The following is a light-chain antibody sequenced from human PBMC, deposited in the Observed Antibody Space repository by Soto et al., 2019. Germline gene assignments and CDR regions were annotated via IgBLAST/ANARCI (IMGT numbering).Light chain of an antibody. CDR3: QQYNNWPRT. V-gene: IGKV3-15*01. CDR1: ESVSRN. CDR2: GAS. Sequence: VMMTQSPATLSVSQGERATLSCRASESVSRNLAWYQQKPGQAPRLLIYGASFRATGMPARFSGSGFGTEFTLTISSLQSEDFAVYYCQQYNNWPRTFGQGSMV. J-gene: IGKJ1*01.